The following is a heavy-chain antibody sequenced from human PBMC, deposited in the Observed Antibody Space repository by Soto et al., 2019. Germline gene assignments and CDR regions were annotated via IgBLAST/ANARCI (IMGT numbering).Heavy chain of an antibody. J-gene: IGHJ6*02. D-gene: IGHD6-6*01. CDR1: GFTFSSYA. CDR3: ARVGNIEYSSSSGDYGMDV. CDR2: ISYDGSNK. Sequence: GGSLRLSCAASGFTFSSYAMHWVRQAPGKGLEWVAVISYDGSNKYYADSVKGRFTISRDNSKNTLYLQMNSLRAEDTAVYYCARVGNIEYSSSSGDYGMDVWGQGTTVTVSS. V-gene: IGHV3-30-3*01.